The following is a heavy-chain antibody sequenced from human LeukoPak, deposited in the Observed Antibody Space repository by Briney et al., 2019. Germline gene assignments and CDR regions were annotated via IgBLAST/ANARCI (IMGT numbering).Heavy chain of an antibody. V-gene: IGHV3-23*01. D-gene: IGHD2-2*01. J-gene: IGHJ5*02. CDR3: AKEWRSSTGCPYWFDP. CDR2: ISGSGGST. Sequence: PGGSLRLSCAASGFTFSSYAMSWVRQAPGKGLEWVSAISGSGGSTYYADSVKGRFTISRDNSKNTLYLQMNSLRAEDTAVYYCAKEWRSSTGCPYWFDPWGQGTLVTVSS. CDR1: GFTFSSYA.